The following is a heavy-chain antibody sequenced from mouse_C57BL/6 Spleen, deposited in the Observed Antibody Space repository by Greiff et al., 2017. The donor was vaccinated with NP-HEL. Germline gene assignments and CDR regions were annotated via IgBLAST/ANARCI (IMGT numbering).Heavy chain of an antibody. CDR1: GYSFTSYY. D-gene: IGHD2-1*01. CDR3: ARSGGNYDFAY. V-gene: IGHV1-66*01. J-gene: IGHJ3*01. Sequence: VQGVESGPELVKPGASVKISCKASGYSFTSYYIHWVKQRPGQGLEWIGWIYPGSGNTKYNEKFKGKATLTADTSSSTAYMQLSSLTSEDSAVYYCARSGGNYDFAYWGQGTLVTVSA. CDR2: IYPGSGNT.